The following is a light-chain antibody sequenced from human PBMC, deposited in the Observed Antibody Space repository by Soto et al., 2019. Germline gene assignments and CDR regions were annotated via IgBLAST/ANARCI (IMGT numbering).Light chain of an antibody. CDR3: QQYGSSPYT. Sequence: IVLTQSPGTLSLSPGERATLSCRASQSVSSAYLAWYQQKPGQAPRLLVYGASNRATATPDRFSGSGSGTDFTLTISRLEPEDFAVYSCQQYGSSPYTFGQGTKVEI. CDR2: GAS. V-gene: IGKV3-20*01. CDR1: QSVSSAY. J-gene: IGKJ2*01.